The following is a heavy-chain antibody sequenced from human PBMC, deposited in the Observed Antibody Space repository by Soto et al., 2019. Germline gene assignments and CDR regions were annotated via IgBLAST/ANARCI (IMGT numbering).Heavy chain of an antibody. V-gene: IGHV1-2*04. J-gene: IGHJ6*02. Sequence: ASVKVSCKASGYTFTGYYMHWVRQAPGQGLEWMGWINPNSGGTNYAQKFQGWVTMTRDTSISTAYMELSRLRSDDTAVYYCARGVRATYYYYGMDVWGQGTTVTVSS. CDR1: GYTFTGYY. CDR2: INPNSGGT. D-gene: IGHD3-10*01. CDR3: ARGVRATYYYYGMDV.